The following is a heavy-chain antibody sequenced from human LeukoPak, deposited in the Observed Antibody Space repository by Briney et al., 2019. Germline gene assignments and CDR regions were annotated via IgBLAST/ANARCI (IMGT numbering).Heavy chain of an antibody. D-gene: IGHD6-13*01. CDR1: GGSISSSSYY. J-gene: IGHJ1*01. Sequence: SETLSLTCTVSGGSISSSSYYWGWIRQPPGKGLEWIGSIYYSGSTYYNPSLKSRVTISVDTSKNQLSLKLSSVTAADSAVYYCARVAAGIGFFQHWGQGTLVTVSS. CDR2: IYYSGST. V-gene: IGHV4-39*07. CDR3: ARVAAGIGFFQH.